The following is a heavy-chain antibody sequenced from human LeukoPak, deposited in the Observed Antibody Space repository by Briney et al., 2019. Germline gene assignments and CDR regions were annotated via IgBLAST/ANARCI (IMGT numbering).Heavy chain of an antibody. CDR3: AREEMGGTTRSGALT. CDR2: ISGNTTYI. Sequence: PGGSLRLPCAASGFTLFTYSINWVRQAPGKGLEWVSSISGNTTYIYYADSVKGRFTISRDNAKNSLYLQMNSLRAEDTAVYYCAREEMGGTTRSGALTWGQGTLVTVSS. J-gene: IGHJ5*02. V-gene: IGHV3-21*01. CDR1: GFTLFTYS. D-gene: IGHD1-14*01.